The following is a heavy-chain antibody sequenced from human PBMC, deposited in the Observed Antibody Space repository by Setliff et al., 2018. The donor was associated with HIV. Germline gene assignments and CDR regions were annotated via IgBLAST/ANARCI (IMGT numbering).Heavy chain of an antibody. V-gene: IGHV4-59*01. J-gene: IGHJ4*02. D-gene: IGHD2-8*01. Sequence: KTSETLSLTCTVSGGSIGSYCWSWIRQPPGKGLEWIGTICYSATTNYNPSLKNRVAISVDTSKNQFSLKLTSVTPADTAVYYCSTVVTLACCHDGLCPAFDSWGQGALVTVSS. CDR1: GGSIGSYC. CDR3: STVVTLACCHDGLCPAFDS. CDR2: ICYSATT.